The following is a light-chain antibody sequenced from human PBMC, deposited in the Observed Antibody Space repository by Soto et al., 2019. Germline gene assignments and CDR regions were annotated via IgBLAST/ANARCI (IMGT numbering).Light chain of an antibody. CDR3: MQALHTPLT. CDR2: LTS. J-gene: IGKJ4*01. Sequence: DIVMTQSPLSLPVTPGEPASISCRSSQSLLHSNGYNYLDWYLQKPGQSPQLLFYLTSNRASGVTDRFSGSGSGTDFTLKISRVEAEDVGVYYCMQALHTPLTFGGGTKVEIK. CDR1: QSLLHSNGYNY. V-gene: IGKV2-28*01.